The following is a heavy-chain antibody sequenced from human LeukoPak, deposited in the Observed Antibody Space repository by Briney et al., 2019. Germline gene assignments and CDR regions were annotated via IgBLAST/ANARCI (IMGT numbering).Heavy chain of an antibody. CDR3: ARDKDYYGSGSYWWGFDP. Sequence: SVKVSCKASGYTFTGYYMHWVRQAPGQGLEWMGGIIPIFGTANYAQKFQGRVTITTDESTSTAYMELSSLRSEDTAVYYCARDKDYYGSGSYWWGFDPWGQGTLVTVSS. CDR1: GYTFTGYY. CDR2: IIPIFGTA. J-gene: IGHJ5*02. D-gene: IGHD3-10*01. V-gene: IGHV1-69*05.